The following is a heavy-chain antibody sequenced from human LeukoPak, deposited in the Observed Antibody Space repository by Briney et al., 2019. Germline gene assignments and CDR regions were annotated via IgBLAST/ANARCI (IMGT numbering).Heavy chain of an antibody. CDR2: INPNSGGT. Sequence: VASVKVSCKSSGYTFTGYYMHWVRQAPGQGLEWMGWINPNSGGTNYAQKFQGRVTMTRYTSISTAYMELSRLRSDDTAVYYCARDWKVPYGHRGVLNWFDPWGQGTLVTVSS. J-gene: IGHJ5*02. V-gene: IGHV1-2*02. CDR3: ARDWKVPYGHRGVLNWFDP. CDR1: GYTFTGYY. D-gene: IGHD2-2*01.